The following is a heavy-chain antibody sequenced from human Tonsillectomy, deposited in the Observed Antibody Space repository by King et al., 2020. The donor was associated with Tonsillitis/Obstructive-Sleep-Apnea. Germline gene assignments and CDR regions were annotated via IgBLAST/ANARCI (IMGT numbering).Heavy chain of an antibody. CDR3: AKGHTGVPAANDAFDI. D-gene: IGHD2-2*01. Sequence: VQLVESGGGLVQPGGSLRLSCAASGFTFNSYAMSWVRQAPGKGLEWVSAIVGSGGRTHYADSVKGRFTISRNNSKNTLYLQMNSLRAEDTAVYYCAKGHTGVPAANDAFDIWGQGTMVTVSS. V-gene: IGHV3-23*04. CDR2: IVGSGGRT. J-gene: IGHJ3*02. CDR1: GFTFNSYA.